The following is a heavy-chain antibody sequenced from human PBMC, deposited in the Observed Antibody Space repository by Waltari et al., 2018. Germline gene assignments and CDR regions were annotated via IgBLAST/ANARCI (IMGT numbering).Heavy chain of an antibody. CDR3: ARGGGSYSGY. CDR1: GFTFSSYW. Sequence: EVQLVESGGGLVQPGWSLRLSCAASGFTFSSYWMHWLRQALGKGLVWVSRINSDGSSTSYADSVKGRFTISRDNAKNTLYLQMNSLRAEDTAVYYCARGGGSYSGYWGQGTLVTVSS. CDR2: INSDGSST. J-gene: IGHJ4*02. V-gene: IGHV3-74*01. D-gene: IGHD1-26*01.